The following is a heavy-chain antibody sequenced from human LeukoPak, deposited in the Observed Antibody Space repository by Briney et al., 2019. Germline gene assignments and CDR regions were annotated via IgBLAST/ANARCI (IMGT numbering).Heavy chain of an antibody. CDR2: IIPIYGTA. Sequence: SVKVSCKASGGIVDSYALSWVRQAPGQGLEWMGGIIPIYGTANYAQKFQGRVTITADRSTTTAYMELGSLTSEDTALYCCVRDYFDSSGYYAIDFWGQGTLVTVSS. CDR1: GGIVDSYA. J-gene: IGHJ4*02. V-gene: IGHV1-69*06. D-gene: IGHD3-22*01. CDR3: VRDYFDSSGYYAIDF.